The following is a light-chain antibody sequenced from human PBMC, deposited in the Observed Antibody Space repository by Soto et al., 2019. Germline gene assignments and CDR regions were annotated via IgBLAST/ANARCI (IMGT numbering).Light chain of an antibody. V-gene: IGKV3D-7*01. J-gene: IGKJ1*01. CDR1: QSVSSSY. Sequence: PGERVTLSCRANQSVSSSYLTWYQQKPGQAPRLLIYGASTSATSMPARFSGSGSGTDFTLNISSLQPEDFAVYYCQRDYNLPWTFGEGTKVEIK. CDR2: GAS. CDR3: QRDYNLPWT.